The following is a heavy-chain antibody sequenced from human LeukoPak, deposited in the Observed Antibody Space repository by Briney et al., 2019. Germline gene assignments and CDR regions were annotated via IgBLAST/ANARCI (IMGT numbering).Heavy chain of an antibody. CDR2: IIPIFGTA. Sequence: SVKVFCEASGGTFSSYAISWVRQAPGQGLEWMGGIIPIFGTANYAQKFQGRVTITADKSTSTAYMELSSLRSEDAAVYYCARDPDTASPMDVWGKGTTVTVSS. J-gene: IGHJ6*04. V-gene: IGHV1-69*06. D-gene: IGHD5-18*01. CDR1: GGTFSSYA. CDR3: ARDPDTASPMDV.